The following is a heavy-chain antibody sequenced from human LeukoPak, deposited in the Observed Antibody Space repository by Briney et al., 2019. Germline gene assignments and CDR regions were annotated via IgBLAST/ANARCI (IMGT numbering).Heavy chain of an antibody. CDR3: AGGDRNGWYFDY. D-gene: IGHD6-19*01. CDR2: INWNGAST. CDR1: GLRFDDHG. V-gene: IGHV3-20*04. Sequence: PGGSLRLSCEASGLRFDDHGMSWVRQAPGKGLEWVSGINWNGASTGYGDSVKGRFTISRDNAKNSLYLQMNSLRAEDTALYYCAGGDRNGWYFDYWGQGVLVTVSS. J-gene: IGHJ4*02.